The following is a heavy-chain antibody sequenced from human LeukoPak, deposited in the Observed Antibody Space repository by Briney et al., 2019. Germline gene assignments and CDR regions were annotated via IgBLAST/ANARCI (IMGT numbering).Heavy chain of an antibody. Sequence: GGSLRLSCAASGFTFSSYWMRWVRQAPGKGLEWVANINQDGSEKYYVDSVKGRFTISRDNAKNSLYLQMTSLRAEDTAVYYCAGDDYGSGSHPWGQGTLVTVSS. V-gene: IGHV3-7*04. J-gene: IGHJ5*02. CDR3: AGDDYGSGSHP. CDR2: INQDGSEK. D-gene: IGHD3-10*01. CDR1: GFTFSSYW.